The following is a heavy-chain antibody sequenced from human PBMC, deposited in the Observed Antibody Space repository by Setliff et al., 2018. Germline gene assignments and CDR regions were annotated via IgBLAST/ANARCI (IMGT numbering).Heavy chain of an antibody. V-gene: IGHV3-30*04. CDR3: VFQGAHSSYWYDLGWFDP. CDR2: IWHDGTNK. Sequence: LRLSCAAFGFTVHWVRQAPGKGLEWVAIIWHDGTNKYYADSVKGRFTISRDNSKNTLYLQMNSLRREDTAVYYCVFQGAHSSYWYDLGWFDPWGQGTLVTVSS. J-gene: IGHJ5*02. CDR1: GFT. D-gene: IGHD6-19*01.